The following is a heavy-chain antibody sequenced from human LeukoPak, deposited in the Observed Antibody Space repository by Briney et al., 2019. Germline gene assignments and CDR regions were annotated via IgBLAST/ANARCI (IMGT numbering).Heavy chain of an antibody. CDR2: IIPIFGTA. CDR1: GGTFSSYA. CDR3: ASPRYCSGGSCQYFDY. Sequence: SVKVSCKASGGTFSSYAISWVRQAPGQGLEWMGGIIPIFGTANYAQKLQGRVTITADESTSTAYMELSNLRSEDTAVYYCASPRYCSGGSCQYFDYWGQGTLVTVSS. V-gene: IGHV1-69*13. D-gene: IGHD2-15*01. J-gene: IGHJ4*02.